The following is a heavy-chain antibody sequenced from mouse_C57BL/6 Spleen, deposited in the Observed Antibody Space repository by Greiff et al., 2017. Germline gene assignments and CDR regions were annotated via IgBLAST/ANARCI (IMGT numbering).Heavy chain of an antibody. CDR3: VRGDEDYYAMDY. CDR2: IRSKSNNYAT. D-gene: IGHD3-3*01. Sequence: EVHLVESGGGLVQPKGSLKLSCAASGFSFNTYAMNWVRQAPGKGLEWVARIRSKSNNYATYYADSVKDRFTISRDDSESMLYLQMNNLKTEDTAMYYCVRGDEDYYAMDYWGQGTSVTVSS. CDR1: GFSFNTYA. V-gene: IGHV10-1*01. J-gene: IGHJ4*01.